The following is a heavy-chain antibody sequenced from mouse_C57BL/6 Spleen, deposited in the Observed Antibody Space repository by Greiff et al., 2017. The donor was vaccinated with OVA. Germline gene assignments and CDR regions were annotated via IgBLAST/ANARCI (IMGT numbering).Heavy chain of an antibody. V-gene: IGHV5-4*03. CDR1: GFTFSSYA. J-gene: IGHJ1*03. Sequence: EVKLVESGGGLVKPGGSLKLSCAASGFTFSSYAMSWVRQTPEKRLEWVATISDGGSYTYSPDNVKGRFTISSDKAKITLYLQLIHLKSEDTAVSYCARWGPYTDCFDVWGTGTTVTVSS. D-gene: IGHD1-1*01. CDR3: ARWGPYTDCFDV. CDR2: ISDGGSYT.